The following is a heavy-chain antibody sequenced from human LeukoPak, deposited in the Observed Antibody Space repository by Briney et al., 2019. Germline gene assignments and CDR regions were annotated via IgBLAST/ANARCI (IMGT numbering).Heavy chain of an antibody. CDR3: AKPPSSSGYYGRNHGTHDAFDI. CDR1: GFTFSSYG. J-gene: IGHJ3*02. CDR2: ISGSGGST. Sequence: SGGSLRLSCAASGFTFSSYGMSWVRQAPGKGLEWVSAISGSGGSTYYADSVKGRFTISRDNSKNTLYLQMNSLRAEDTAVYYCAKPPSSSGYYGRNHGTHDAFDIWGQGTMVTVSS. D-gene: IGHD3-22*01. V-gene: IGHV3-23*01.